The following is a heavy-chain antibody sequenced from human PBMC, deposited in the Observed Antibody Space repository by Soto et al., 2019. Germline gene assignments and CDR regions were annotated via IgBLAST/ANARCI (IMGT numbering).Heavy chain of an antibody. CDR1: GGTFSSYP. V-gene: IGHV1-69*06. J-gene: IGHJ4*02. CDR3: AKGHYYDNYGNWVANQAFDY. Sequence: QVQLVQSGAEVKRPGSSVKVSCKASGGTFSSYPISWVRQAPGQGLEWMGGTNGNLGTGNYAQKFRGRLTITTDISTTTAYMELSSLTSEDTAVYYCAKGHYYDNYGNWVANQAFDYWGQGNLVTVSS. D-gene: IGHD3-22*01. CDR2: TNGNLGTG.